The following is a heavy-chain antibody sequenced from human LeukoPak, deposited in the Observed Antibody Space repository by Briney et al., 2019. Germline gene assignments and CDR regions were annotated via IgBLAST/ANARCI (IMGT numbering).Heavy chain of an antibody. CDR1: GFTFSNVW. CDR3: TTATSTTASWS. CDR2: IKRKAEGGTT. V-gene: IGHV3-15*01. Sequence: PGGSLRLSWAAAGFTFSNVWMTWVRQAPGKGLEWVGRIKRKAEGGTTDYAAPVRGRFTISRDDSKTTLYLQMNSLKAEDTAVYYCTTATSTTASWSWGQGTLVTVSS. J-gene: IGHJ5*02. D-gene: IGHD1-1*01.